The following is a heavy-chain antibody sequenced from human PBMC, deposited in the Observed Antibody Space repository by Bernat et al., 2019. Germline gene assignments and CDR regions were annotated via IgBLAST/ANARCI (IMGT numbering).Heavy chain of an antibody. J-gene: IGHJ6*02. D-gene: IGHD3-3*01. Sequence: QVQLVQSGSEVKKPGASVKVSCKASGYTFTGYYMHWVRQAPGQGLEWMGRINPNSGGTNYGQKFQGRVTMTRDTSISTAYMDLSSLISDDTAVYYCASAPEWLYYYGMDVWGQGTTVTVSS. CDR1: GYTFTGYY. V-gene: IGHV1-2*06. CDR2: INPNSGGT. CDR3: ASAPEWLYYYGMDV.